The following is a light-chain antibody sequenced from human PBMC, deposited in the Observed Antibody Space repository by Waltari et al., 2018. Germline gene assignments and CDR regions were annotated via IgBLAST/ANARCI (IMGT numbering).Light chain of an antibody. V-gene: IGLV8-61*01. CDR3: VLYMGSGISV. CDR2: NTN. J-gene: IGLJ3*02. Sequence: QSVVTQEPSFSVSPGGTVTLTCGLSSGSVAPNYYPTWHQPTPGQPPRTLLYNTNRRSSGVPDRFSGSILGTTAALTITGAQADDESDYYCVLYMGSGISVFGGGTKLTVL. CDR1: SGSVAPNYY.